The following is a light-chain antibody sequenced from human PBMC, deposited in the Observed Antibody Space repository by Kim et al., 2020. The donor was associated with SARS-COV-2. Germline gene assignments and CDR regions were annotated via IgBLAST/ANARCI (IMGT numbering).Light chain of an antibody. CDR1: QGIGDD. Sequence: ASVGDRVTITCRARQGIGDDLGWYQQKPGKAPKRLIYEESSLESGVPSRFSGSGSGTEFTLTIASLQPADFATYYCLQYNSHPLTFGQGTKVDIK. J-gene: IGKJ1*01. V-gene: IGKV1-17*01. CDR2: EES. CDR3: LQYNSHPLT.